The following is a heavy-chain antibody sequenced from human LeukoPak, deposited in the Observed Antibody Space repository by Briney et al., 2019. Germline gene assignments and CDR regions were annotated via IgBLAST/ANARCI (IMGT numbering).Heavy chain of an antibody. Sequence: GGSLRLSCAASAFTFSSYGMHWVRQAPGKGLEWVAYIQYDRTNEQYAHSVKGRFRISRDNSNNILYLQMNSLRTEDTAVYYCASFPPYMVRTDAFDIWGQGTMVTVSS. CDR3: ASFPPYMVRTDAFDI. CDR1: AFTFSSYG. V-gene: IGHV3-30*02. CDR2: IQYDRTNE. J-gene: IGHJ3*02. D-gene: IGHD3-10*01.